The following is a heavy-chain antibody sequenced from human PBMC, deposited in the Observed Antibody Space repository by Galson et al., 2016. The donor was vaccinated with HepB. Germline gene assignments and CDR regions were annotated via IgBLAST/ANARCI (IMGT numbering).Heavy chain of an antibody. CDR2: ISYDRSNK. Sequence: SLRLSCAASGFTFSTYGMHWVRQAPGKGLEWVAVISYDRSNKNYAASVKGRFTISRDNSKNTLYLEMTSLREEDTAVYYCAKDYSGYYFDGTGYYNAFDYWGQAALVTVSS. D-gene: IGHD3-22*01. J-gene: IGHJ4*02. CDR3: AKDYSGYYFDGTGYYNAFDY. CDR1: GFTFSTYG. V-gene: IGHV3-30*18.